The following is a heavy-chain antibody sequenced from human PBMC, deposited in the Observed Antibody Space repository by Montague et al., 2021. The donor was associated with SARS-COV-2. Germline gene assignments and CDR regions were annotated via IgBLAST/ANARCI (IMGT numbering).Heavy chain of an antibody. CDR2: IYDGGST. Sequence: SLRLSCAASGFTVTSNYMSWVRQAPGKGLEWVSVIYDGGSTYYADSVKGRFTISRDNSKNTLYLQMNSLRAEDTAVYYCARGGGLRNYGMDAGGQGTTVPVSS. D-gene: IGHD5-12*01. J-gene: IGHJ6*02. CDR3: ARGGGLRNYGMDA. V-gene: IGHV3-53*01. CDR1: GFTVTSNY.